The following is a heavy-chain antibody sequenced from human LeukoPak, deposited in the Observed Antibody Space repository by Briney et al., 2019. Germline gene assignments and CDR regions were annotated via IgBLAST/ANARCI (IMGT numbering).Heavy chain of an antibody. Sequence: GGSLRLSCAASGFSFSSYWMHWVRQAPGKGLVWVSRINSDGSGTSYADSVKGRFTISRDNAKNTLYLQMNSLRAEDTAVYYCAKGVYCSGGSCYSNYYYYYMDVWGKGTTVTVSS. CDR2: INSDGSGT. CDR3: AKGVYCSGGSCYSNYYYYYMDV. CDR1: GFSFSSYW. J-gene: IGHJ6*03. V-gene: IGHV3-74*01. D-gene: IGHD2-15*01.